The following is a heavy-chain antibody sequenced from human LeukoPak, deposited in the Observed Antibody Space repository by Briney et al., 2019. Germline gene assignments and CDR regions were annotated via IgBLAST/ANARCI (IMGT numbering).Heavy chain of an antibody. CDR2: MSHSEST. J-gene: IGHJ4*02. D-gene: IGHD3-10*01. Sequence: AGTLSLTCAVSGDSVSNSNWWTWLRHPPGKGLGWIGEMSHSESTQYTPSLKARVTISRDTSKNRLSLNLTSVTAADTAVYYCARGWGSGSLLNWGQGALVTVSS. V-gene: IGHV4-4*02. CDR3: ARGWGSGSLLN. CDR1: GDSVSNSNW.